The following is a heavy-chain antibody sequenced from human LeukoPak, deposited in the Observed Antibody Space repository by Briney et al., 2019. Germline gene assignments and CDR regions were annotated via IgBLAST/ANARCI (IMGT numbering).Heavy chain of an antibody. V-gene: IGHV3-21*01. CDR1: GFTFSSYS. CDR3: ARDYTRGIGARPLNWFDP. CDR2: ISSSSSYI. Sequence: GGSLRLSCAASGFTFSSYSMNWVRQAPGKGLEWVSSISSSSSYIYYADSVKGRFTISRDNAKNSLYLQMNSLRAEDTAVYYCARDYTRGIGARPLNWFDPWGQGTLVTVSS. D-gene: IGHD6-6*01. J-gene: IGHJ5*02.